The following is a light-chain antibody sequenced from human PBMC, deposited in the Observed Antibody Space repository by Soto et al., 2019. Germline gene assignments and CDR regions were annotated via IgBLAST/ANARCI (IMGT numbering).Light chain of an antibody. V-gene: IGKV3-11*01. CDR1: QSVSSY. CDR2: DAS. Sequence: EIVLTQSPATLSLSPGERATLSCRASQSVSSYLALYQQKPGQAPRLLIYDASNRATGIPARFSGSGSGTDFTLTISSLEPEDFAVYYCQQHSNWLTFGGGTKVDIK. CDR3: QQHSNWLT. J-gene: IGKJ4*01.